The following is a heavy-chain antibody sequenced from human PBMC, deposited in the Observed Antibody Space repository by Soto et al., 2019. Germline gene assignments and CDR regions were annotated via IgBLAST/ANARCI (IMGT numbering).Heavy chain of an antibody. CDR2: INAGNGNT. CDR3: ARDLVPVLRTQYYYFGMAV. Sequence: ASVEVCWEETGDGLASCSLRWVRQDPRQRPEWMGRINAGNGNTKYSQKFQGRVTITRDTSASTVYMELSSLRSEDTAVYYCARDLVPVLRTQYYYFGMAVWGHGTTVPV. J-gene: IGHJ6*02. V-gene: IGHV1-3*01. D-gene: IGHD2-15*01. CDR1: GDGLASCS.